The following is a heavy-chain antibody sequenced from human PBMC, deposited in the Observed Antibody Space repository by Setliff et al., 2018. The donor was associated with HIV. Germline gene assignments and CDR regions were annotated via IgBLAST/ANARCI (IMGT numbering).Heavy chain of an antibody. CDR2: VNPSDGST. CDR3: ARTSSALTTRGEYYFDY. Sequence: ASVKVSCKASGYTFTNYFIHWVRQAPGQGLEWMEIVNPSDGSTSNSQKFQGRVTMTRDTSTSTVYMEGNSLRSEDTAVYFCARTSSALTTRGEYYFDYWGQGTLVTVS. CDR1: GYTFTNYF. J-gene: IGHJ4*02. V-gene: IGHV1-46*01. D-gene: IGHD4-4*01.